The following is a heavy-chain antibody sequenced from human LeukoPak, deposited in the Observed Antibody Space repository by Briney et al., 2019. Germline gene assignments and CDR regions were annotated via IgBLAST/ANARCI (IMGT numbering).Heavy chain of an antibody. CDR3: ARRKVLDDAFDI. J-gene: IGHJ3*02. CDR2: IYTSGST. D-gene: IGHD1-14*01. V-gene: IGHV4-4*07. Sequence: SETLSLTCTVSGGSITSYYWSWLRQPAGKGLEWIGRIYTSGSTNYNPSLKSRVTMSVDTSKNQFSLKLSSVTAADTAVYYCARRKVLDDAFDIWGQGTMVTVSS. CDR1: GGSITSYY.